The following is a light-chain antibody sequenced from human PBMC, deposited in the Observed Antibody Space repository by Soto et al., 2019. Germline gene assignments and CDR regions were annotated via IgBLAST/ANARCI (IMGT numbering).Light chain of an antibody. CDR3: KDYDYILTASV. CDR1: TSNLGAGYD. CDR2: GNR. J-gene: IGLJ3*02. V-gene: IGLV1-40*01. Sequence: QSVLTQPPSVSGAPGQRVTLSCTGNTSNLGAGYDVHWYQQLPGAAPKLVIFGNRNRPSGVPERVSGSKSGTSASLAITGLQAEDEADYYCKDYDYILTASVFGGGPKLTVL.